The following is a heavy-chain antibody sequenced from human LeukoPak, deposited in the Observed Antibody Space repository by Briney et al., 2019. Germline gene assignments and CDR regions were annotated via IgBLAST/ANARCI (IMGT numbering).Heavy chain of an antibody. CDR2: ISGSGGST. D-gene: IGHD4-17*01. CDR1: GFTFSSYA. J-gene: IGHJ5*02. V-gene: IGHV3-23*01. CDR3: AKGTTVTTEKPNWFDP. Sequence: GGFLRLSCAASGFTFSSYAMSWVRQAPGKGLEWVSAISGSGGSTYYADSVKGRFTISRDNSKNTPYLQMNSLRAEDTAVYYCAKGTTVTTEKPNWFDPWGQGTLVTVSS.